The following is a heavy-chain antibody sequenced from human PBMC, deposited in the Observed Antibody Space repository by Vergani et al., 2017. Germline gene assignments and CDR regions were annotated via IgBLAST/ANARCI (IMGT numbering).Heavy chain of an antibody. D-gene: IGHD3-16*02. CDR2: ISGSGGST. J-gene: IGHJ6*03. CDR1: GFTFSSYA. CDR3: ARAIGYDYVWGSYRQGRDYYYYMDV. V-gene: IGHV3-23*01. Sequence: EVQLLESGGGLVQPGGSLRLSCAASGFTFSSYAMSWVRQAPGKGLEWVSAISGSGGSTYYADSVKGRFTISRDNSKNTLYLQMNSLRAEDTAVYYCARAIGYDYVWGSYRQGRDYYYYMDVWGKGTTVTVSS.